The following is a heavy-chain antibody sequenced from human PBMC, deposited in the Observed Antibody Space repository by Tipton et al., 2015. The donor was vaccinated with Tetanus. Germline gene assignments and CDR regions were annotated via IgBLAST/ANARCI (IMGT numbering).Heavy chain of an antibody. D-gene: IGHD2-8*01. V-gene: IGHV4-4*07. CDR2: IDASGST. J-gene: IGHJ5*02. Sequence: TLSLTCTVSGGSLSSNYWTWIRQPAGKGLEWIGRIDASGSTDYNPSPKSRVTMSVDTSENQFSLKLSSVTAADTAVYYCAKVPWEGVYANWFDPWGQGTLVTVSS. CDR3: AKVPWEGVYANWFDP. CDR1: GGSLSSNY.